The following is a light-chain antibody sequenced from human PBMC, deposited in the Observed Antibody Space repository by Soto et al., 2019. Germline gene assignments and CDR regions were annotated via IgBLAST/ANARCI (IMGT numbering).Light chain of an antibody. V-gene: IGKV3-11*01. CDR3: QQRSSWPRT. CDR1: QSVASY. CDR2: DAS. Sequence: EIVLTQPPATLSFSPGERVTLSCRASQSVASYLACYKQSPGQAPRLLISDASSRATGIPARFSGSGSGTDFTLTISSLEPEDFAVYYCQQRSSWPRTFGQGTKVEIK. J-gene: IGKJ1*01.